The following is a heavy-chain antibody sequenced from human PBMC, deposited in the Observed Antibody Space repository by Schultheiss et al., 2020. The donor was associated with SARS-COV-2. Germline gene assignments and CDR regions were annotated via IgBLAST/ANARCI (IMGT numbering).Heavy chain of an antibody. Sequence: GGSLRLSCAASGFTFSSYAMSWVRQAPGKGLEWVSAITGSGDVKHYADSVKGRFTISRDNSKNTLYLQMNSLRAEDTAVYYCARRKDNFDYWGQGTLVTVSS. CDR3: ARRKDNFDY. CDR2: ITGSGDVK. D-gene: IGHD2-15*01. J-gene: IGHJ4*02. CDR1: GFTFSSYA. V-gene: IGHV3-23*01.